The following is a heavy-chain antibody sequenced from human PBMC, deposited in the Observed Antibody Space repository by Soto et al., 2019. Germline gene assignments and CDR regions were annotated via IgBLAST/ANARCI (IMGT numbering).Heavy chain of an antibody. CDR2: IYSGGST. V-gene: IGHV3-53*01. D-gene: IGHD3-22*01. CDR1: GFTVSSNY. Sequence: GGSLRLSCAASGFTVSSNYMSWVRQAPGKGLEWVSVIYSGGSTYYADSVKGRFTISRDNSKNTLYLQMNSLRAEDTAVYYCAIPHYYDSSGPMDVWGQGTTVTVSS. J-gene: IGHJ6*02. CDR3: AIPHYYDSSGPMDV.